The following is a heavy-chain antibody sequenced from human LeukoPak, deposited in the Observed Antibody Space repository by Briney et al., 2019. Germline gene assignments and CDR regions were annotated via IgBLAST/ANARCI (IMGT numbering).Heavy chain of an antibody. Sequence: GGSLRLSCEASGFIFDDYVMYWVRQSPGKGLEWVSGITGDGYKIDYVDSVKGRFTISRDNARNSLFLQMNRVRVEDTAFYYCVKGYSSSWSGYFDSWGQGTLVTVAS. CDR2: ITGDGYKI. J-gene: IGHJ4*02. V-gene: IGHV3-9*01. CDR3: VKGYSSSWSGYFDS. CDR1: GFIFDDYV. D-gene: IGHD5-18*01.